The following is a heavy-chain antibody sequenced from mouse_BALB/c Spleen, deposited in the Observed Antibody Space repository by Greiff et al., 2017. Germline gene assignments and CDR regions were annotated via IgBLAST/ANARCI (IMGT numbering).Heavy chain of an antibody. CDR3: ARSWDDYAMDY. D-gene: IGHD4-1*01. CDR2: INPSSGYT. Sequence: VKLMESGAELARPGASVKMSCKASGYTFTSYTMHWVKQRPGQGLEWIGYINPSSGYTNYNQKFKDKATLTADKSSSTAYMQLSSLTSEDSAVYYCARSWDDYAMDYWGQGTSVTVSS. V-gene: IGHV1-4*01. J-gene: IGHJ4*01. CDR1: GYTFTSYT.